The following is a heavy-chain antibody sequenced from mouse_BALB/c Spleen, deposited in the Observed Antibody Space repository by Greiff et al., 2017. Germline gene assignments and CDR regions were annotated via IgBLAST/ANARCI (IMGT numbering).Heavy chain of an antibody. V-gene: IGHV2-2*02. J-gene: IGHJ1*01. D-gene: IGHD1-1*01. CDR3: ARAYYGSNGWYFDV. CDR1: GFSLTSYG. CDR2: IWSGGST. Sequence: VKLQESGPGLVQPSQSLSITCTVSGFSLTSYGVHWVRQSPGKGLEWLGVIWSGGSTDYNAAFISRLSISKDNSKSQVFFKMNSLQANDTAIYYCARAYYGSNGWYFDVWGAGTTVTVSS.